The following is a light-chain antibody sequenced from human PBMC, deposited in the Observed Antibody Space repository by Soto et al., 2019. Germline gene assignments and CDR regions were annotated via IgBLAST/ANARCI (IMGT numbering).Light chain of an antibody. CDR1: SSNIGSKT. J-gene: IGLJ3*02. CDR3: ASWDDSLIGVV. CDR2: SND. Sequence: QAVLTQPPSASGTPGQTITISCSGSSSNIGSKTVNWYQQLPGAAPKLLIYSNDQRPSGVPDRFSGSKSGTSASLAITGLQSEDEADYYCASWDDSLIGVVFGGGTKVTVL. V-gene: IGLV1-44*01.